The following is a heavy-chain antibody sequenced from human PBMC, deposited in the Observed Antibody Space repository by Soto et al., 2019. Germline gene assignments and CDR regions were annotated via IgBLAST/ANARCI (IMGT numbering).Heavy chain of an antibody. CDR1: GFTFSSYE. J-gene: IGHJ6*02. D-gene: IGHD1-7*01. Sequence: GGSLRLSCAASGFTFSSYEMNWVRQAPGKGLEWVSYISSSGSTIYYADSVKGRFTISRDNAKNSLYLQMNSLRAEDTAVYYCARALITGTIRYYYYGMDVWGQGTTVTVSS. CDR2: ISSSGSTI. V-gene: IGHV3-48*03. CDR3: ARALITGTIRYYYYGMDV.